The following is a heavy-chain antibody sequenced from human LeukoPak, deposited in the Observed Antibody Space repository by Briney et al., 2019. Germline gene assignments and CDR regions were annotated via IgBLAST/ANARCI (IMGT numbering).Heavy chain of an antibody. V-gene: IGHV4-4*07. CDR2: IYTSGTT. J-gene: IGHJ4*02. CDR3: ARGGAYCGGDCYLDY. CDR1: GGSISRYY. Sequence: SETLSLTCTVSGGSISRYYWNWIRQPAGKGLEWIGRIYTSGTTNYNPSLKSRVTMSVDTSKHQFSLKLSSVTAADTAVYYCARGGAYCGGDCYLDYWGQGTLVTVSS. D-gene: IGHD2-21*02.